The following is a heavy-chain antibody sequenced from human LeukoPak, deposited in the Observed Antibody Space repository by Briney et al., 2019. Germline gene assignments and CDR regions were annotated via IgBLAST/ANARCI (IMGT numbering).Heavy chain of an antibody. V-gene: IGHV3-66*04. CDR3: ARHYSGVAGPFDY. CDR1: GFTFSSYA. CDR2: IYSGGST. D-gene: IGHD6-19*01. J-gene: IGHJ4*02. Sequence: GGSLRLSCAASGFTFSSYAMSWVRQAPGKGLEWVSVIYSGGSTYYADSVKGRFTISRDNSKNTLYLQMNSLRAEDTAVYYCARHYSGVAGPFDYWGQGTLVTVSS.